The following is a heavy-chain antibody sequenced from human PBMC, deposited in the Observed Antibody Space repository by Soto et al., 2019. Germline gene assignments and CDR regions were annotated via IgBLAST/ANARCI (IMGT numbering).Heavy chain of an antibody. D-gene: IGHD3-3*01. CDR2: INHSGST. J-gene: IGHJ4*02. V-gene: IGHV4-34*01. CDR1: GGSFSGYY. Sequence: PSETLSLTCAVYGGSFSGYYWSWIRQPPGKGLEWIGEINHSGSTNYNPSLKSRVTISVDTSKNQFSLKLSSLTAADTAVYYCARRGDFWSGYYRRGAFDYWGQGTLVTVSS. CDR3: ARRGDFWSGYYRRGAFDY.